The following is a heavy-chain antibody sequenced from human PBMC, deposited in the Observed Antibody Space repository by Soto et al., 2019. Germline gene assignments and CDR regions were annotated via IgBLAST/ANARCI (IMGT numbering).Heavy chain of an antibody. CDR2: ISAYDGNT. D-gene: IGHD3-10*01. V-gene: IGHV1-18*01. Sequence: ASVKVSCTASGYTFTSYGISWVRQAPGQGLEWMGWISAYDGNTNYAQKLQGRVTMTTDTSTSTAYMELRSLRSDDTAVYYCARGTGRGSALGMDVWGQGTTVTVSS. CDR3: ARGTGRGSALGMDV. J-gene: IGHJ6*02. CDR1: GYTFTSYG.